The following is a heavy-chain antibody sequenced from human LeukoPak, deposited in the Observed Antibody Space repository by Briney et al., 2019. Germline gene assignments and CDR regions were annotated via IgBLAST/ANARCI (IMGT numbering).Heavy chain of an antibody. Sequence: GGSLRLSCAASGFSFSSYWMSWVRQAPGKGLEWVAYINQGGSEKYYVDSVRGRFTISRDDAKNSLYLQMNSLKTEDTAVYYCTRDRSVYGSGEDYWGQGTLVTVSS. J-gene: IGHJ4*02. CDR3: TRDRSVYGSGEDY. V-gene: IGHV3-7*03. D-gene: IGHD3-10*01. CDR2: INQGGSEK. CDR1: GFSFSSYW.